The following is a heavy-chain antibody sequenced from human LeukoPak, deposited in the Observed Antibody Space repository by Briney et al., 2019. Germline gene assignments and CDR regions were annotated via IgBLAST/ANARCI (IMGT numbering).Heavy chain of an antibody. Sequence: SETLSLTCTVSGGSISSGGYYWSWIRQHPGKGLEWIGYIYYSGSTYYNPSLKSRVTISVDTSKNQFSLKPSSVTAADTAVYYCARATTDYDSSGYYPDYFDYWGQGTLVTVSS. CDR2: IYYSGST. J-gene: IGHJ4*02. CDR1: GGSISSGGYY. D-gene: IGHD3-22*01. CDR3: ARATTDYDSSGYYPDYFDY. V-gene: IGHV4-31*03.